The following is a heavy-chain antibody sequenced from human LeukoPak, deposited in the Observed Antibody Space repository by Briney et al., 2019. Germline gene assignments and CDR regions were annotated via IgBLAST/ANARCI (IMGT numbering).Heavy chain of an antibody. CDR2: IYYSGST. J-gene: IGHJ4*02. CDR3: ARVSEDYDILTGYFYFDY. D-gene: IGHD3-9*01. Sequence: SETLSLTCTVSGGSISSSSYYWGWIRQPPGKGLEWIGSIYYSGSTYYNPSLKSRVTISVDTSKNQFSLKLSSVTAADTAVYYCARVSEDYDILTGYFYFDYWGQGTLATVSS. V-gene: IGHV4-39*07. CDR1: GGSISSSSYY.